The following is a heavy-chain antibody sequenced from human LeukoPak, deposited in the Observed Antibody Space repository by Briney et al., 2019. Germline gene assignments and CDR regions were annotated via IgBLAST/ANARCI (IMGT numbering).Heavy chain of an antibody. J-gene: IGHJ5*02. CDR3: ARQDSGSYYWFDP. CDR2: VYHSVNI. CDR1: GGSISSYS. V-gene: IGHV4-59*08. Sequence: PSEALSLTCTVSGGSISSYSWNWVRQPPGKGLEWIGFVYHSVNIHYNPSLESRVTISVDTSKNQFSLKLSSVTAADTAVYYCARQDSGSYYWFDPWGQGTLVTVSS. D-gene: IGHD1-26*01.